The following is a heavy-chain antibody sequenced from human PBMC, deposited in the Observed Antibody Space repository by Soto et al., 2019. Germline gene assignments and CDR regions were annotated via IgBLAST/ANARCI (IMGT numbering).Heavy chain of an antibody. J-gene: IGHJ6*02. D-gene: IGHD4-4*01. V-gene: IGHV5-10-1*01. CDR1: GYSFTSYW. CDR2: IDPSDSYT. CDR3: ARDRVTNPTYYYYGMDV. Sequence: GESLKISCKGSGYSFTSYWISWVRQMPGKGLEWMGRIDPSDSYTNYSPSFQGHVTISADKSISTAYLQWSSLKASDTAMYYCARDRVTNPTYYYYGMDVWGQGTTVTV.